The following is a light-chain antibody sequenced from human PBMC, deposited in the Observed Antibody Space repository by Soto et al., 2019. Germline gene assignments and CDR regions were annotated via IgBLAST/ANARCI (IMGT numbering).Light chain of an antibody. CDR2: KAS. CDR3: LQHHSFPRT. V-gene: IGKV1-5*03. CDR1: QSISNW. J-gene: IGKJ5*01. Sequence: DIQMTQSPSTLSASVGDRVTITCRASQSISNWLAWHQQKPGKVPKILIYKASSLESGVPSRFSGSGSGTEFILTISSLQPEDSATYYCLQHHSFPRTFGQGTRLEIK.